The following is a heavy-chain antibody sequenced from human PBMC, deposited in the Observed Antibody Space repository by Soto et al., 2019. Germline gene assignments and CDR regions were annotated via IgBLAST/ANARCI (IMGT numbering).Heavy chain of an antibody. V-gene: IGHV3-53*04. Sequence: EVQLVESGGGLVQPGGSLRLSCVASGIPVSSNYMTWVRQAPGKGLEWVSVLHSGGDTYYANSVKGRFTISRHDSTNTLFLQMNSLTAEDTAVYYCARDGPYYYASRMDVWGQGTTVIVSS. CDR1: GIPVSSNY. CDR2: LHSGGDT. D-gene: IGHD3-10*01. J-gene: IGHJ6*02. CDR3: ARDGPYYYASRMDV.